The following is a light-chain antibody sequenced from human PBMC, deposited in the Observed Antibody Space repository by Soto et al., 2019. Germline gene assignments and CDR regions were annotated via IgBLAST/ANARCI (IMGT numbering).Light chain of an antibody. CDR3: QQYGSIPWT. CDR2: GAS. J-gene: IGKJ1*01. Sequence: EIVLTQSPGTLSLSPGERATLSCRASQSVRSSYLAWYQHKPGQAPRFLMYGASSRATGIPDRFSGSGSGTDFTLTISRLEPEDFAVYYCQQYGSIPWTFGQGTKVEIK. V-gene: IGKV3-20*01. CDR1: QSVRSSY.